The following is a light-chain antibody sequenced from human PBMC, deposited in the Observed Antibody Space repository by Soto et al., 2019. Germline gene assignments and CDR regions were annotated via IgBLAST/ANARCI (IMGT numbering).Light chain of an antibody. CDR1: QSVDSN. V-gene: IGKV3-15*01. CDR3: QQYNTWPIT. J-gene: IGKJ5*01. Sequence: EIVMTQSPATLSVSPGDGATLSCRASQSVDSNLAWYQQKPGQVPRLLIYGASTRATGIPARFSGSGSGTEFTLTISSLQSEDFAVYYGQQYNTWPITFGQGTRLETK. CDR2: GAS.